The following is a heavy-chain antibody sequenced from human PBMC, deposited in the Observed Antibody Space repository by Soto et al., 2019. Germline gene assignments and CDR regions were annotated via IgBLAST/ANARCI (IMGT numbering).Heavy chain of an antibody. D-gene: IGHD4-17*01. CDR2: IIPIFCTA. V-gene: IGHV1-69*01. Sequence: QVQLVQSGAEVKKPGSSVKVSCKASGGTFSSYAISWVRQAPGQGLEWMGGIIPIFCTANYAQTFQGRVTITADESTSTAYMELSSLRSEDTAVYYCETAVGDYESYYYGMDVWGQGTTVTVSS. CDR3: ETAVGDYESYYYGMDV. J-gene: IGHJ6*02. CDR1: GGTFSSYA.